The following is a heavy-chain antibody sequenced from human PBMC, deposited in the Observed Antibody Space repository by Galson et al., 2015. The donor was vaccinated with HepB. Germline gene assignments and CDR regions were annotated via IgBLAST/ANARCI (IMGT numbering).Heavy chain of an antibody. CDR3: TATIPLAPPYYYGMDV. Sequence: SLRLSCAASGFTFSGSAMHWVRQASGKGLEWVGRIRSKANSYATAYAASVKGRFTISRDDSKNTAYLQMNSLKTEDTAVYYCTATIPLAPPYYYGMDVWGQGTTVTVSS. J-gene: IGHJ6*02. CDR1: GFTFSGSA. D-gene: IGHD5-12*01. V-gene: IGHV3-73*01. CDR2: IRSKANSYAT.